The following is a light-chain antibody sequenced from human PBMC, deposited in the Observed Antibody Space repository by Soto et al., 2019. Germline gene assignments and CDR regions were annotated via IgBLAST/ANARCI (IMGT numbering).Light chain of an antibody. Sequence: QSVLTQPASVSGSPGQSITISCTGTSNDIGTNKYVSWYQQHPGKAPKLMIYDVSNRPSGVSNRFSGSKSGNTASLTISGLQAEDEADYYCSSYTSSNTLAVFGGGTKLTVL. J-gene: IGLJ2*01. CDR1: SNDIGTNKY. CDR2: DVS. V-gene: IGLV2-14*01. CDR3: SSYTSSNTLAV.